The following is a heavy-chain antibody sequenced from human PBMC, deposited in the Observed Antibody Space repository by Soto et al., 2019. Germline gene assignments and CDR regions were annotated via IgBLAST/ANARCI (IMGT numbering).Heavy chain of an antibody. V-gene: IGHV3-23*01. J-gene: IGHJ4*02. Sequence: PGGSLRLSCAASGFTFGNYAMSWVCQAPGKGLEWVSAIAASGATTYYADSVKGRLTVSRDNSKNTLYLQMNSLRAEDTAVYYCAKDRGGSGWRFDYWGLGTLVTVSS. CDR1: GFTFGNYA. CDR2: IAASGATT. D-gene: IGHD6-19*01. CDR3: AKDRGGSGWRFDY.